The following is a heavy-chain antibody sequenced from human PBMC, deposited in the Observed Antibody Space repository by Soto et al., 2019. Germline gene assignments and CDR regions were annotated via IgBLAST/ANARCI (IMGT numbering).Heavy chain of an antibody. J-gene: IGHJ4*02. V-gene: IGHV1-24*01. CDR2: LDAEDGET. D-gene: IGHD2-2*01. CDR1: GYSLSDLS. Sequence: ASVKVSCKVAGYSLSDLSIHWVRQAPGKGLEWMGGLDAEDGETIYAQKLQGRGTMTEDTSTDTAYMELSSLTSEDTAMYYCATLPRTIERTPAAIWSFDSWGQGTLVTVSS. CDR3: ATLPRTIERTPAAIWSFDS.